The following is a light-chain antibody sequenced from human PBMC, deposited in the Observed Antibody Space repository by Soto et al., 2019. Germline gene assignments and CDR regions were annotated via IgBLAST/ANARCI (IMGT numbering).Light chain of an antibody. J-gene: IGKJ5*01. V-gene: IGKV1-9*01. CDR1: QGISSY. Sequence: DIQLTQSPSFLSASVGDRFTITCRASQGISSYLAWYQQKPGKXPKXXMYAASTLQRGVPSRFSGSGSGTELTLAISSLQPEDFETYYCQQFNDYPITFGQGTRLEIK. CDR2: AAS. CDR3: QQFNDYPIT.